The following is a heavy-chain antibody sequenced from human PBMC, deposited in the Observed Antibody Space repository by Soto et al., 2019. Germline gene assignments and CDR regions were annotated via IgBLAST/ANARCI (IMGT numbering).Heavy chain of an antibody. D-gene: IGHD2-2*01. V-gene: IGHV1-69*01. Sequence: QVKLVQSGAEVKKPGSSVKVSCKASGGTFSSYAISWVRQPPGQGLEWMGGIIPISETTNYAQKFQGRVTITADESKSTAYMELSSLRSEDTAVYYCARSQGSSTSLEIYYYYYYGMDVWGQGTTVTVSS. CDR3: ARSQGSSTSLEIYYYYYYGMDV. CDR2: IIPISETT. J-gene: IGHJ6*02. CDR1: GGTFSSYA.